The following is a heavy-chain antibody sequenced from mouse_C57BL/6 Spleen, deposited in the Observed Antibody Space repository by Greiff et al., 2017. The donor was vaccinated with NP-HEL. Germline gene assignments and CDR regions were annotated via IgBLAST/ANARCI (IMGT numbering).Heavy chain of an antibody. Sequence: DVKLVESGGGLVQSGRSLRLSCATSGFTFSDFYMEWVRQAPGKGLEWIAASRNKANDYTTEYSASVKGRFIVSRDTSQSILYLQMNALRAEDTAIYYCARWGNYEGFAYWGQGTLVTVSA. V-gene: IGHV7-1*01. CDR2: SRNKANDYTT. D-gene: IGHD2-1*01. J-gene: IGHJ3*01. CDR1: GFTFSDFY. CDR3: ARWGNYEGFAY.